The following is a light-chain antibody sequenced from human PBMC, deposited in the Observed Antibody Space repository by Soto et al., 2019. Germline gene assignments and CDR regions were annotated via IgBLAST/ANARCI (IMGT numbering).Light chain of an antibody. CDR2: EVS. CDR3: CSSAGGSIYV. V-gene: IGLV2-23*02. CDR1: SSDVGSYKL. Sequence: QSALTQPASVSGSPGQSITISCTGTSSDVGSYKLVSWYQQHPGKAPKLMIYEVSKRPSGVSNRFSGSKSGNTASLTISGLQAEDEADYYCCSSAGGSIYVFRIGTKVTVL. J-gene: IGLJ1*01.